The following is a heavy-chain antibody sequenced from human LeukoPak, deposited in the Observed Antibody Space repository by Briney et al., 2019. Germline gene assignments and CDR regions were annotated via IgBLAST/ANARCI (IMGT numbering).Heavy chain of an antibody. J-gene: IGHJ6*03. V-gene: IGHV4-39*01. CDR1: GGSISSGSYY. Sequence: SETLSLTCTVSGGSISSGSYYWSWIRQPPGKGLEWIGSLHYSGSTYYNPSLKSRVTISVDTSKNQFSLKLSSVTAADTAVYYCARHPNYYYYYMDVWGKGTTVTISS. CDR2: LHYSGST. CDR3: ARHPNYYYYYMDV.